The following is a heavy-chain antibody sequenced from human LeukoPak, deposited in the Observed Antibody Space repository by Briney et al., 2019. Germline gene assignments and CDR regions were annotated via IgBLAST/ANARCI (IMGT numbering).Heavy chain of an antibody. D-gene: IGHD6-13*01. CDR1: GGTFSSYS. CDR2: IIPIFGTA. Sequence: SVKVSCKASGGTFSSYSISWVRQAPGQGLEWMGRIIPIFGTANYAQKFQGRVTITTDESTSTAYMELSSLRSEDTAVYYCAREVSAAGTHFDYWGQGTLVTVSS. V-gene: IGHV1-69*05. J-gene: IGHJ4*02. CDR3: AREVSAAGTHFDY.